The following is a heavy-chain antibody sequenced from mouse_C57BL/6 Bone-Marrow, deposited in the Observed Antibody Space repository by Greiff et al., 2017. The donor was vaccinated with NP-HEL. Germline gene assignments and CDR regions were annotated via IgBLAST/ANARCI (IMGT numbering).Heavy chain of an antibody. J-gene: IGHJ4*01. D-gene: IGHD1-1*01. Sequence: DVKLVESGGDLVKPGGSLKLSCAASGFTFSSYGMSWVRQTPDKRLEWVATISSGGSYTYYPDSVKGRFTISRDNAKNTLYLQMSSLKSEDTAMYYCARHWDSHYYGSSFYAMDYWGQGTSVTVSS. CDR1: GFTFSSYG. CDR3: ARHWDSHYYGSSFYAMDY. V-gene: IGHV5-6*02. CDR2: ISSGGSYT.